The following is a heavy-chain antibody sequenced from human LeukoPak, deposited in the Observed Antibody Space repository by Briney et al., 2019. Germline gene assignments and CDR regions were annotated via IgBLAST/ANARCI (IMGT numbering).Heavy chain of an antibody. D-gene: IGHD6-19*01. CDR1: GGSFSGYY. V-gene: IGHV4-34*01. J-gene: IGHJ6*02. Sequence: PSETLSLTCAVYGGSFSGYYWSWIRQPPGKGLEWIGEINHSGSTNYNPSLKSRVTISVDTSKTQFSLKLSSVTAADTAVYYCASQSIAVSYYYYGMDVWGQGTTVTVSS. CDR2: INHSGST. CDR3: ASQSIAVSYYYYGMDV.